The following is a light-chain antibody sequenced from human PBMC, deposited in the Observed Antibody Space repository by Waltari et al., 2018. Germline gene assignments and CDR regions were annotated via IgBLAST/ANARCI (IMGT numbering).Light chain of an antibody. CDR2: WAS. J-gene: IGKJ3*01. CDR3: QQQYSSPPVT. CDR1: QRVFSSPTTKNY. V-gene: IGKV4-1*01. Sequence: DFVITQSPDSLAVSLGERATLNCRSSQRVFSSPTTKNYLAWYQQKTGQPPKLLIYWASTRQPRVADRVGGCGSATDFTRTITNLQAEDAAVDYCQQQYSSPPVTFGTGTKVEIK.